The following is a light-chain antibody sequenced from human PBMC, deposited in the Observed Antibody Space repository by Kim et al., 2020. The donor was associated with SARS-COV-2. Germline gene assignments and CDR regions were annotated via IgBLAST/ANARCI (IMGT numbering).Light chain of an antibody. CDR3: QQVKSYPIT. CDR2: SRS. Sequence: ASVGDRVSITCLASQDIGTYLAWYQQKPGKAPTLLIFSRSILQSGVPSRFSGSGSETEFTLTVTSLQPEDCATYYCQQVKSYPITFGQGTRLEIK. CDR1: QDIGTY. V-gene: IGKV1-9*01. J-gene: IGKJ5*01.